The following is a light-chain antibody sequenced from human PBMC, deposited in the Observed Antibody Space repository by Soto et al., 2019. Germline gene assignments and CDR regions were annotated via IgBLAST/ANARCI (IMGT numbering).Light chain of an antibody. J-gene: IGKJ3*01. CDR1: QSVSTS. CDR3: QQTYRTPLT. V-gene: IGKV1-39*01. Sequence: DIQMTQSPHSLSASVGDRVTITCRASQSVSTSLNWYQLKPGKAPALLMYAASILQTGVPSRFSGSGSGTDFTLTISSLQPEDFATYYCQQTYRTPLTFGPGTKVDIK. CDR2: AAS.